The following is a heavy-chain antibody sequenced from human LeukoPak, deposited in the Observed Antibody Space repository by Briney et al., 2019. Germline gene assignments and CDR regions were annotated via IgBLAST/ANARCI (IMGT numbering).Heavy chain of an antibody. D-gene: IGHD3-16*02. V-gene: IGHV3-74*01. Sequence: PGGSLRLSCAASGFTLSSYWMHWVRQAPGKGLVWVSRINSDGSSTSYADSVKGRFTISRDNAKNTLYLQMNSLRAEDTAVHYCARDYHPGYYYYGMDVWGQGTTVTVSS. CDR3: ARDYHPGYYYYGMDV. J-gene: IGHJ6*02. CDR1: GFTLSSYW. CDR2: INSDGSST.